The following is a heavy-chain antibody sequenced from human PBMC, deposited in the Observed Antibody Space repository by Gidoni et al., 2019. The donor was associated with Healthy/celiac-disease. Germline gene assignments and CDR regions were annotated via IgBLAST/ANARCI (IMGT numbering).Heavy chain of an antibody. CDR1: GFTFSSYS. CDR2: ISSSSSYI. CDR3: ARGLAVAGTSY. Sequence: EVQLVESGGGLVKPGGSLGLSCSASGFTFSSYSMNWVRQAPGKGLEWVSYISSSSSYIYYADSVKGRFTISRDNAKNSLYLQMNSLRAEDTAVYYCARGLAVAGTSYWGQGTLVTVSS. D-gene: IGHD6-19*01. V-gene: IGHV3-21*01. J-gene: IGHJ4*02.